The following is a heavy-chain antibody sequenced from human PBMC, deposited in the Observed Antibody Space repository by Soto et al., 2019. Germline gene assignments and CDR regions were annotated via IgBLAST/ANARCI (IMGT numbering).Heavy chain of an antibody. CDR1: GGTFSSYA. Sequence: GASVKVSCKASGGTFSSYAISWVRQAPGQGLEWMGGIIPIFGTANYAQKFQGRVTITADESTSTAYMELSSPRSEDTAVYYCARGRDYYDSSGYRRYYFDYWGQGTLVTVSS. V-gene: IGHV1-69*13. CDR3: ARGRDYYDSSGYRRYYFDY. D-gene: IGHD3-22*01. CDR2: IIPIFGTA. J-gene: IGHJ4*02.